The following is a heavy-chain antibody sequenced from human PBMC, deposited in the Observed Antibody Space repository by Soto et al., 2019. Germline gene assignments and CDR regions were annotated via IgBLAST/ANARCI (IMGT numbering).Heavy chain of an antibody. D-gene: IGHD3-16*01. CDR2: IDPSDSYT. CDR1: GYRFTSYW. V-gene: IGHV5-10-1*01. Sequence: PGESLKISCKGSGYRFTSYWISWVRQMPGKGLEWMGRIDPSDSYTNYSPSFQGHVTISADKSISTAYLQWSSLKASDTAMYYCARHPEGNPSLDYYYYGMDVWGQGTTVTVSS. CDR3: ARHPEGNPSLDYYYYGMDV. J-gene: IGHJ6*02.